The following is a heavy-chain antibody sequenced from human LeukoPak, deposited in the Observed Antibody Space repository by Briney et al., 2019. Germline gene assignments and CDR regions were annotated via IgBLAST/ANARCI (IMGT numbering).Heavy chain of an antibody. CDR3: ARVPVVPAAEEFPHWFDP. Sequence: ASVKVSCKASGYIFSDFDINWVRQASGQGLEWVAWMNPNSGNPAYAQEFQGRATVSGNISISTAYLELRSLKSEDTAVYYCARVPVVPAAEEFPHWFDPWGQGTLVTVSS. CDR1: GYIFSDFD. J-gene: IGHJ5*02. D-gene: IGHD2-2*01. V-gene: IGHV1-8*03. CDR2: MNPNSGNP.